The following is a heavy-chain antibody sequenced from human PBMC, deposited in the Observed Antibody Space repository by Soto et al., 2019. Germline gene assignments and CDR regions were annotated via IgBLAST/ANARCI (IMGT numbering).Heavy chain of an antibody. D-gene: IGHD5-12*01. Sequence: SETLSPTCTVSGGSISSSDYYWGWIRQPPGKGLEWIGSIYYSGSTYYNPSLKSRVSISVDTSKNQFSLNLTSVTAADTAVYYCARHLSDSGYDLNYWGQGTLVTVSS. CDR3: ARHLSDSGYDLNY. CDR2: IYYSGST. CDR1: GGSISSSDYY. J-gene: IGHJ4*01. V-gene: IGHV4-39*01.